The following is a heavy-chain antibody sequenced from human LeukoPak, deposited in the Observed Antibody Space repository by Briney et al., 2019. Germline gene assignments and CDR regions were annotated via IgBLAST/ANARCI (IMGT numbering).Heavy chain of an antibody. CDR2: ISGSGGST. CDR1: GFTFSSYS. CDR3: AKDREVSMIVVVTNYYFDY. V-gene: IGHV3-23*01. Sequence: GGSLRLSCAASGFTFSSYSMNWVRQAPGKGLEWVSAISGSGGSTYYADSVKGRFTISRDNSKNTLYLQMNSLRAEDTAVYYCAKDREVSMIVVVTNYYFDYWGQGTLVTVSS. J-gene: IGHJ4*02. D-gene: IGHD3-22*01.